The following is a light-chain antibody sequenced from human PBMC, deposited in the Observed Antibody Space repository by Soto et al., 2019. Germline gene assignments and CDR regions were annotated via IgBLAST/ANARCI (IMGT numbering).Light chain of an antibody. V-gene: IGLV2-14*01. CDR1: SSDVGGYNY. Sequence: QSVLTQPASVSGSPGQSITISCTGASSDVGGYNYVSWYQQHPGKAPKLMIYEVSNRPSGVSNRFSGSKSGNTASLTIPGLQAEDEADYYCSSYTSSSTPVVFGGGTKVTVL. J-gene: IGLJ2*01. CDR3: SSYTSSSTPVV. CDR2: EVS.